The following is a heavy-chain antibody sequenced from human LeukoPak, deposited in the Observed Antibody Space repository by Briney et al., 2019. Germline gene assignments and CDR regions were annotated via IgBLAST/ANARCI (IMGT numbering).Heavy chain of an antibody. V-gene: IGHV4-61*02. J-gene: IGHJ1*01. CDR2: VYISGST. Sequence: SETLSLTCTVSGGSITSGSYYWSWIRQPAGKGLECIGRVYISGSTNYNPSLAGRATISIDTSKNLFSLKLSSVTAADTAVYYCAGPSGSASDTEYFQNWGQGTLVTVSS. D-gene: IGHD6-13*01. CDR3: AGPSGSASDTEYFQN. CDR1: GGSITSGSYY.